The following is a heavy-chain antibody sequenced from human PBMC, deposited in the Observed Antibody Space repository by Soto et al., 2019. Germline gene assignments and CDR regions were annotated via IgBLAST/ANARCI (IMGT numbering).Heavy chain of an antibody. V-gene: IGHV4-59*01. CDR1: GGSISSYY. CDR2: IYYSGST. CDR3: ARAPRKGAVAAIEGFDY. Sequence: SETPSLTCTVSGGSISSYYWSWIRQPPGKGLEWIGYIYYSGSTNYNPSLKSRVTISVDTSKNQFSLKLSSVTAADTAVYYCARAPRKGAVAAIEGFDYWGQGTLVTVSS. D-gene: IGHD6-19*01. J-gene: IGHJ4*02.